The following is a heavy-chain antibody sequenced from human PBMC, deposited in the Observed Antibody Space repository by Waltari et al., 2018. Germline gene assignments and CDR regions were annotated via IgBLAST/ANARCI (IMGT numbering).Heavy chain of an antibody. CDR1: GGSISSGDYC. Sequence: QVQLQESGPGVVKPSQTLSLTCPVSGGSISSGDYCWSWGRQPPGKGLEWIGYIYYSGSTYYNPSLKSRVTISVDTSKNQFSLKLSSVTAADTAVYYCARGDGGYLRVYFDYWGQGTLVTVSS. V-gene: IGHV4-30-4*08. D-gene: IGHD5-12*01. J-gene: IGHJ4*02. CDR2: IYYSGST. CDR3: ARGDGGYLRVYFDY.